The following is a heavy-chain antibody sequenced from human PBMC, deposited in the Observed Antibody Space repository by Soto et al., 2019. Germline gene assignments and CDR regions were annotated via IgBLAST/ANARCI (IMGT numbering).Heavy chain of an antibody. CDR3: ARDCAGYSSGWYQRGVFDY. Sequence: QVQLVESGGGVVQPGRSLRLSCAASGFTFSSYGMHWVRQAPGKGLEWVAVIWYDGSNKYYADSVKGRFTISRDNSKNTLYLQMNSLRAEDTDVYYCARDCAGYSSGWYQRGVFDYWGQGTLVTVSS. CDR1: GFTFSSYG. D-gene: IGHD6-19*01. CDR2: IWYDGSNK. V-gene: IGHV3-33*01. J-gene: IGHJ4*02.